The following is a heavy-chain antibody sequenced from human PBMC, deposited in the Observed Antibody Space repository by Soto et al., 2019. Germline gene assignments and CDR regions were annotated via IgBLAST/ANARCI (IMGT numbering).Heavy chain of an antibody. Sequence: SVKVSCKASGGTFSSYAISWVRQAPGQGLEWMGGIIPIFGTANYAQKLQGRVTITADESTSTAYMELSSLRSDDTAVYYCARDSRAINYGGNSVWLYYYYGMDVWGQGTTVTVSS. D-gene: IGHD4-17*01. J-gene: IGHJ6*02. CDR1: GGTFSSYA. V-gene: IGHV1-69*13. CDR3: ARDSRAINYGGNSVWLYYYYGMDV. CDR2: IIPIFGTA.